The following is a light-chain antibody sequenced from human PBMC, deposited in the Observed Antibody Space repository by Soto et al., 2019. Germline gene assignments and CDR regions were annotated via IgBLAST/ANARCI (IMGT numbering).Light chain of an antibody. CDR3: AAWDDNLNGPL. V-gene: IGLV1-44*01. CDR1: NSNIGRYT. J-gene: IGLJ3*02. CDR2: SDD. Sequence: QSVLTQPPSLSGTPGQRVTISCSGTNSNIGRYTVNSYHHFPGTDPTILIYSDDDRPSWGPDRFSGSKSGTSASLAISGRQSEDEAEDYYAAWDDNLNGPLFGGGTKLTVL.